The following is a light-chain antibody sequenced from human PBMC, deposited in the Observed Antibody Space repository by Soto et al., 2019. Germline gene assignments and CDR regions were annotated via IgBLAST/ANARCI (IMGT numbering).Light chain of an antibody. CDR1: TGDIGTYNY. Sequence: QSALTQHASVSGSPGQSITISCTGTTGDIGTYNYVSWYQHHPDKAPRLMIYEVSNRPSGVSNRFSGSKSGNTASLTISGLQAEDEADYYCTSFTNSRTVVFGGGTKVTVL. V-gene: IGLV2-14*01. CDR3: TSFTNSRTVV. CDR2: EVS. J-gene: IGLJ3*02.